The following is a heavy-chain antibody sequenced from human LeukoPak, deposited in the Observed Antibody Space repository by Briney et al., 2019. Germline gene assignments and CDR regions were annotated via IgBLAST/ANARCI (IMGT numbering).Heavy chain of an antibody. CDR3: AREEKNDYGDYSDY. Sequence: KTGGSLRLPCAASGFTFSSYSMNWVRQAPGKGLEWVSSISSSSSYIYYADSVKGRFTISRDNAKNSLYLQMNSLRAEDTAVYYCAREEKNDYGDYSDYWGQGTLVTVSS. CDR2: ISSSSSYI. J-gene: IGHJ4*02. D-gene: IGHD4-17*01. V-gene: IGHV3-21*01. CDR1: GFTFSSYS.